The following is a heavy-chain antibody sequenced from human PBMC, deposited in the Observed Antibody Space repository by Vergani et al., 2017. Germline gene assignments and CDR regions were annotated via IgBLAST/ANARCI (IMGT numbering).Heavy chain of an antibody. J-gene: IGHJ6*03. V-gene: IGHV3-30*18. D-gene: IGHD3-3*01. Sequence: QVQLVESGGGVVQPGRSLRLSCAASGFTFSSYGMYWVRQAPGKGLEWVAVTSNDGSNKYYADSVKGRFTISRDNSKNTLYLQMNSLRAEDTAVYYCAKDSLRFLEWAFYYNYYMNVWGKGTTVTVSS. CDR3: AKDSLRFLEWAFYYNYYMNV. CDR1: GFTFSSYG. CDR2: TSNDGSNK.